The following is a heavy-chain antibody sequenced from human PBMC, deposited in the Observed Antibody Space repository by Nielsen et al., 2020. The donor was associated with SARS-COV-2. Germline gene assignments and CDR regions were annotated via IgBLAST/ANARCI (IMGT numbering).Heavy chain of an antibody. J-gene: IGHJ4*02. CDR2: ISYDGSNK. CDR3: AKDRSTMVRGVMSRRYFDY. V-gene: IGHV3-30*18. Sequence: GESLKISCAASGFVFRHYAMHWVRQAPGKGLEWVAVISYDGSNKFYADSVKGRFTISRDNSKNTVYLQMNSLRGEDTAVYYCAKDRSTMVRGVMSRRYFDYWGQGTLVTVSS. CDR1: GFVFRHYA. D-gene: IGHD3-10*01.